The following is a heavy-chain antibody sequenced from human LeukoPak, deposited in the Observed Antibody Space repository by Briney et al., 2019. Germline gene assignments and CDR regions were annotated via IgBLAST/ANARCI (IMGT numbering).Heavy chain of an antibody. Sequence: SETLSLTCTVSGGSISSSSYYWGWIRQPPGKGLEWIGSIYYSGSTNYNPSLKSRVTISVDTSKNQFSLELSSVTAADTAVYYCARQRGIAAANAFDYWGQGTLVTVSS. V-gene: IGHV4-39*01. D-gene: IGHD6-13*01. CDR1: GGSISSSSYY. J-gene: IGHJ4*02. CDR3: ARQRGIAAANAFDY. CDR2: IYYSGST.